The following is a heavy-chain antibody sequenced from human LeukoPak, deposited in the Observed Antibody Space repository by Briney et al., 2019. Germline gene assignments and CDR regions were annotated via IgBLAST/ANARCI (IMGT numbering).Heavy chain of an antibody. CDR2: IYYSGST. CDR1: GGSISSYC. J-gene: IGHJ4*02. Sequence: SETLSLTCTVSGGSISSYCWSWIRQPPGKGLEWIGYIYYSGSTNYNPSLKSRVTISVDTSKNQFSLKLSSVTAADTAVYYCARGPDYYGSGSYYPDYWGQGTLVTVSS. D-gene: IGHD3-10*01. CDR3: ARGPDYYGSGSYYPDY. V-gene: IGHV4-59*01.